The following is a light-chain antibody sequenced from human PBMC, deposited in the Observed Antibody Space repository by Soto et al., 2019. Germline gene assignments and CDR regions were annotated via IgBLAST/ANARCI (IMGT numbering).Light chain of an antibody. J-gene: IGKJ1*01. Sequence: EIVMTQSPATLSVSPGERVTLSCRASQSVSSNLAWYQQKPGQAPRLLIYDASRRATGIPDRFSGSGSGRDFTLTISRLEPEDFAVYYCQQYGSSLTWTFGQGTKVDIK. CDR2: DAS. CDR3: QQYGSSLTWT. V-gene: IGKV3-20*01. CDR1: QSVSSN.